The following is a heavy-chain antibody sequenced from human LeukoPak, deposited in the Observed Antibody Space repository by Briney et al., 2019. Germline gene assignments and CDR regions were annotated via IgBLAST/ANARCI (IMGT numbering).Heavy chain of an antibody. V-gene: IGHV1-2*02. J-gene: IGHJ4*02. D-gene: IGHD3-22*01. CDR3: ARGYYYDSTMYYFDY. CDR2: INPNGGGT. Sequence: GASVKVSCKASGYTFTGYYMHWVRQAPGQGLEWMGWINPNGGGTNYAQKSQGRVTMTRDTSISTAYMGLSRLRSDDTAVYYCARGYYYDSTMYYFDYWGQGTLVTVSS. CDR1: GYTFTGYY.